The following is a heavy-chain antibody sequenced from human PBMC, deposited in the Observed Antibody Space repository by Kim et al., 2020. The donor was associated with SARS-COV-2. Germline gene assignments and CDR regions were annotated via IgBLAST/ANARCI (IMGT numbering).Heavy chain of an antibody. Sequence: ASVKVSCKASGYTFTRYATHWVRQAPGQCLEWMGWINAGNGNTRYSQRFQDRVTFTRDTSASTAYMELSSLKSEDTAVYYCARDGVAGNSEWWLDPWGQGTLVTVSS. V-gene: IGHV1-3*01. CDR1: GYTFTRYA. J-gene: IGHJ5*02. D-gene: IGHD6-13*01. CDR2: INAGNGNT. CDR3: ARDGVAGNSEWWLDP.